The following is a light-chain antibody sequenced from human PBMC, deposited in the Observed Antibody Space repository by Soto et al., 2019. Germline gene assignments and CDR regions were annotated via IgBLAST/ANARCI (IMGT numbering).Light chain of an antibody. J-gene: IGLJ1*01. CDR3: SSYSISTAYL. V-gene: IGLV2-14*01. CDR2: EVN. Sequence: QSVLTQPASVSGSPGQSITLSCTGTSSDVGGYDYVSWYQLHPGKAPKLMVFEVNNRPSGVSYRFSGSKSGNAASLTISGLQAEDEADYFCSSYSISTAYLFGSGTKFTGL. CDR1: SSDVGGYDY.